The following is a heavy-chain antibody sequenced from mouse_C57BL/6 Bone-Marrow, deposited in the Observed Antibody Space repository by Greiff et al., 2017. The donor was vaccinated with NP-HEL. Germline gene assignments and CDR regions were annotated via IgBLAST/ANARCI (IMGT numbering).Heavy chain of an antibody. CDR1: GYSFTSYY. D-gene: IGHD1-1*01. V-gene: IGHV1-66*01. CDR2: IYPGSGNT. CDR3: LGIYYCYYFDY. J-gene: IGHJ2*01. Sequence: QVQLQQSGPELVKPGASVKISCKASGYSFTSYYIHWVKQRPGQGLEWIGWIYPGSGNTKYNEKFKGKATLTADTSSSTAYMQLSSLTSEDSAVYYCLGIYYCYYFDYWGQGTTLTVSS.